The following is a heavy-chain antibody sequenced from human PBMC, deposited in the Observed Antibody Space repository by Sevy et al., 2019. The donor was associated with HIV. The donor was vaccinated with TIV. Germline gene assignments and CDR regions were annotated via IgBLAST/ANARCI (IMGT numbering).Heavy chain of an antibody. D-gene: IGHD1-26*01. Sequence: GGSLRLSCAASGYTFSNYVTTWVRHSPGKGLEWVASIRGSGDKTFYADSVKGRFTISRDNSKNTLYLQMNSLRAEDTAVYYCAKDLPTNRNSGTYYDYWGQGTLVTVSS. V-gene: IGHV3-23*01. CDR1: GYTFSNYV. CDR2: IRGSGDKT. CDR3: AKDLPTNRNSGTYYDY. J-gene: IGHJ4*02.